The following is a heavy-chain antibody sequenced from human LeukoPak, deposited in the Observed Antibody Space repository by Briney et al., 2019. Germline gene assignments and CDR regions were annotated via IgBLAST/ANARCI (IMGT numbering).Heavy chain of an antibody. J-gene: IGHJ4*02. D-gene: IGHD1-1*01. CDR1: GFTFSNAW. V-gene: IGHV3-15*01. CDR2: IKSKTDGGTT. Sequence: GGSLRLSCAASGFTFSNAWMSWVRQAPGKGLEWVGRIKSKTDGGTTDYAAPVKGRFTISRDDSKNTLYLQMNSLKTEDTAVYYCTTEYSRWILSKPFDYGGQGTLVTVSS. CDR3: TTEYSRWILSKPFDY.